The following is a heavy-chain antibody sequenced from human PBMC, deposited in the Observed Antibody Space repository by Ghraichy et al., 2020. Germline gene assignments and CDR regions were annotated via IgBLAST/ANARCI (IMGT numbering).Heavy chain of an antibody. CDR2: IYYSGST. CDR3: ARGLASVWWLPDLPIGGYYYGMDV. J-gene: IGHJ6*02. V-gene: IGHV4-59*08. D-gene: IGHD5-12*01. CDR1: GGSISSYY. Sequence: SETLSLTCTVSGGSISSYYWSWIRQPPGKGLEWIGYIYYSGSTNYNPSLKSRVSISVDTSKNQFSLKLSSVTAADTAVYYCARGLASVWWLPDLPIGGYYYGMDVWGQGTTVTVSS.